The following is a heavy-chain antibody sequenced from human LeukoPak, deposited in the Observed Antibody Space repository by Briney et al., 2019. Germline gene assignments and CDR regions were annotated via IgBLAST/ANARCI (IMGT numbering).Heavy chain of an antibody. CDR1: GFTFSDYY. J-gene: IGHJ4*02. D-gene: IGHD3-9*01. CDR3: ARDAFGILTGHSPDY. Sequence: GGSLRLSCAASGFTFSDYYMSWIRQAPGKGLGWVSYISSSGSTIYYADSVKGRFTISRDNAKNSLYLQMNSLRAEDTAVYYCARDAFGILTGHSPDYWGQGTLVTVSS. CDR2: ISSSGSTI. V-gene: IGHV3-11*01.